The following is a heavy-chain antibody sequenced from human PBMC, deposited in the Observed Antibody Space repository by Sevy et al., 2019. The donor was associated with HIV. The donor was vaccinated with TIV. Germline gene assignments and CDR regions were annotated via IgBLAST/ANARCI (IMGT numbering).Heavy chain of an antibody. V-gene: IGHV3-9*01. CDR2: ISWNGADI. CDR3: AKGEQLITQSGSYFYYGMNV. CDR1: NLTFEDYA. D-gene: IGHD3-10*01. Sequence: GGSLRLSCAASNLTFEDYAMHWVRRAPGKGLEWVSGISWNGADIGFAASVKGRFTISRDNAKSSVYLQINSLTPEDTGVYFCAKGEQLITQSGSYFYYGMNVWGQGTTVTVSS. J-gene: IGHJ6*02.